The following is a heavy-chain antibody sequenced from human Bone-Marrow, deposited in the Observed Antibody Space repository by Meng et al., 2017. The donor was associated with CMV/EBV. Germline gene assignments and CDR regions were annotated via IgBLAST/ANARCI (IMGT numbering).Heavy chain of an antibody. CDR2: INHSGST. J-gene: IGHJ6*02. V-gene: IGHV4-34*01. CDR1: GGSFSGYY. CDR3: ARELRGMDV. Sequence: SETLSLTCAVYGGSFSGYYWSWIRQPPGKGLEWIGEINHSGSTNYNPSLKSRVTISVDTSKNQFSLKLSSVTAADTAVYYCARELRGMDVWGQGPTVTVSS.